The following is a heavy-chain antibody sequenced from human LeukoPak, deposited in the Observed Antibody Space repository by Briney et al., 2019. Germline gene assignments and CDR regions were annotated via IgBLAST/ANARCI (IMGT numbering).Heavy chain of an antibody. Sequence: ASVKVSCKASGGTFSSYGMSWVRQAPGKGLEWVSAISGSGGSTYYADSAKGRFTISRDNAKNSLYLQMNSLRAEDTAVYYCAELGITMIGGVWGKGTTVTISS. D-gene: IGHD3-10*02. J-gene: IGHJ6*04. V-gene: IGHV3-23*01. CDR1: GGTFSSYG. CDR3: AELGITMIGGV. CDR2: ISGSGGST.